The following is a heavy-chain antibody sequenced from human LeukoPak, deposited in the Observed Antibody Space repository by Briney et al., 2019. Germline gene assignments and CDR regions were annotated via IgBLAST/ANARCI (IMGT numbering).Heavy chain of an antibody. J-gene: IGHJ6*04. CDR2: INHSGST. D-gene: IGHD2-15*01. Sequence: SETLSLTCAVYGGSSSGYYWSWIRQPPGKGLEWIGEINHSGSTNYNPSLKSRVTISVDTSKNQFSLKLSSVTAADTAVYYCARGRVSGGSRNSGYYYGMDVWGKGTTVTVSS. CDR1: GGSSSGYY. CDR3: ARGRVSGGSRNSGYYYGMDV. V-gene: IGHV4-34*01.